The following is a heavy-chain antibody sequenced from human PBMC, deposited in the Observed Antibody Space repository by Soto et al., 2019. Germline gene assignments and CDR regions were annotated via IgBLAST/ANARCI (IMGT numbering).Heavy chain of an antibody. CDR2: INPNSGGT. D-gene: IGHD6-6*01. Sequence: ASVKVSCKASGYTFTGYYMHWVRQAPGQGLEWMGWINPNSGGTNYAQKFQGWVTVTRDTSISTAYMELSRLRSDDTAVYYCARAVHSSSSDYYYYGMDVWGQGTTVTVSS. J-gene: IGHJ6*02. V-gene: IGHV1-2*04. CDR3: ARAVHSSSSDYYYYGMDV. CDR1: GYTFTGYY.